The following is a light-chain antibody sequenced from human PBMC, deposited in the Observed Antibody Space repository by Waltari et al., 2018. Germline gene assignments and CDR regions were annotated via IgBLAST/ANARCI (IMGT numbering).Light chain of an antibody. J-gene: IGLJ2*01. CDR1: NIGSKS. CDR2: YDS. Sequence: SYVVTQSPSVSVAPGETARITCGGDNIGSKSVHWYQQRPGQAPVLVISYDSDRPSGIPERFSGSNSGNTATLTIRWVEADDEADYYCLVWHSTTDHHGVFGGGTKLTVL. V-gene: IGLV3-21*04. CDR3: LVWHSTTDHHGV.